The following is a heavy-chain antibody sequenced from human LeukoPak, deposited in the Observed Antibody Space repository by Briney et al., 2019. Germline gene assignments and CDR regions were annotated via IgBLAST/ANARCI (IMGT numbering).Heavy chain of an antibody. V-gene: IGHV3-20*04. Sequence: GGSLRLSCAASGFTFDDYGMSWVRQAPGKGLEWVSGINWNGGSTGYADSVKGRFTISRDNAKNSLYLQMNSLRAEDTALYYCARDNYDYVWGSYRYSGYYYGMDVWGQGTTVTVSS. CDR3: ARDNYDYVWGSYRYSGYYYGMDV. D-gene: IGHD3-16*02. CDR1: GFTFDDYG. J-gene: IGHJ6*02. CDR2: INWNGGST.